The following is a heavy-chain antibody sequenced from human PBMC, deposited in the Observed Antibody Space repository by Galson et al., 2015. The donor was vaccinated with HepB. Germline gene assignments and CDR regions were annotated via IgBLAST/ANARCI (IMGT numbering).Heavy chain of an antibody. J-gene: IGHJ6*02. D-gene: IGHD6-19*01. V-gene: IGHV3-30*18. CDR3: AKDRYSSGWYSSYYYYGMDV. CDR2: ISYDGSNK. CDR1: GFTFSSYG. Sequence: LRLSCAASGFTFSSYGMHWVRQAPGKGLEWVAVISYDGSNKYYADSVKGRFTISRDNSKNTLYLQMNSLRAEDTAVYYCAKDRYSSGWYSSYYYYGMDVWGQGTTVTVSS.